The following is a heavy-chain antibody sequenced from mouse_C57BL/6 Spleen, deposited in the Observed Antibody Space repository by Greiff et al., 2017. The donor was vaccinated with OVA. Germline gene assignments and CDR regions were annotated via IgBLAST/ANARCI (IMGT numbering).Heavy chain of an antibody. Sequence: QLQQPGAELVRPGSSVKLSCKASGYTFTSYWMDWVKQRPGQGLEWIGNIYPSDSETHYNQKFKDKATLTVDKSSSTAYMQLSSRTSEDSAVYYCARVYYGSSYYYAMDYWGQGTSVTVSA. CDR1: GYTFTSYW. D-gene: IGHD1-1*01. J-gene: IGHJ4*01. V-gene: IGHV1-61*01. CDR3: ARVYYGSSYYYAMDY. CDR2: IYPSDSET.